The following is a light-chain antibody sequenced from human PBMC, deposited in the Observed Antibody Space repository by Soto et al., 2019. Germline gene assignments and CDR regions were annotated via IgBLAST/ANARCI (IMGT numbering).Light chain of an antibody. CDR1: QSVSSSY. CDR3: QQYGPT. J-gene: IGKJ3*01. Sequence: EIVLTQSPGTLSLSPGERATLSCRASQSVSSSYLAWYQQKPGQAPRLLIYGASSRATGIPDRFSGSGSGTDFTLTISRLEPEDFAVYYCQQYGPTFGPGTKLDIK. CDR2: GAS. V-gene: IGKV3-20*01.